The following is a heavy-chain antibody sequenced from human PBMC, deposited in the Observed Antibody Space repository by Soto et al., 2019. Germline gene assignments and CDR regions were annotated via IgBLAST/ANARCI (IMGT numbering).Heavy chain of an antibody. CDR3: ARDPGSKGWRAPYGMYV. D-gene: IGHD3-10*01. V-gene: IGHV4-31*03. J-gene: IGHJ6*02. CDR1: GGSISSGGYY. CDR2: IYYSGST. Sequence: QVQLQESGPGLVKPSQTLSLTCTVSGGSISSGGYYWSWIRQHPGKGLEWIGYIYYSGSTYYNPSLESRVTIAGDTSKNQFPLKLSSVTAADTAVYYCARDPGSKGWRAPYGMYVWGQGTTVTVSS.